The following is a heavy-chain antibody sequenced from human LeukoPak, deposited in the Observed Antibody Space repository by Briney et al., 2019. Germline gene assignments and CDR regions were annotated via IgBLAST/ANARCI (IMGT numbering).Heavy chain of an antibody. V-gene: IGHV3-30*04. D-gene: IGHD6-13*01. CDR3: AREGIAAAGKRVEGFDY. CDR1: GFTFSSYA. J-gene: IGHJ4*02. CDR2: ISYDGSNK. Sequence: GGSLRLSCAASGFTFSSYAMHWVRQAPGKGLEWVAVISYDGSNKYYADTVKGRFTISRDNSKNTLYLQMNSLRAEDTAVYYCAREGIAAAGKRVEGFDYWGQGTLVTVSS.